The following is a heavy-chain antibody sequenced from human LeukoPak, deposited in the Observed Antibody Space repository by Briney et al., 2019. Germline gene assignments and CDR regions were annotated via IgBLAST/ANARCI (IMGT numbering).Heavy chain of an antibody. J-gene: IGHJ6*04. Sequence: PGGPLRLSCAASGFTFSSYSMNWVRQAPGKGLEWVSSISSSSSYIYYADSVKGRFTISRDNAKNSLYLQMNSLRAEDTAVYYCALSSYYDILTGYYPFYYGMDVWGKGTTVTVSS. CDR2: ISSSSSYI. CDR1: GFTFSSYS. V-gene: IGHV3-21*01. D-gene: IGHD3-9*01. CDR3: ALSSYYDILTGYYPFYYGMDV.